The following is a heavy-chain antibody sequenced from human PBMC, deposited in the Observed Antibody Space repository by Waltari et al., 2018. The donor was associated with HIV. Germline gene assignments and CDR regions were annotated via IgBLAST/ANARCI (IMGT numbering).Heavy chain of an antibody. CDR2: IYYNGAT. CDR3: ATAVSDSQVDQ. Sequence: QLQLQESGPGLVKPSETLSLTCTVSGASIGSATHYWGWIRQSPGKGLEWIGSIYYNGATYYTPSLKSRVTISQDSSNNQFSLRLTSVTSADTARYYCATAVSDSQVDQWGQGTLVAVSS. V-gene: IGHV4-39*01. CDR1: GASIGSATHY. D-gene: IGHD6-19*01. J-gene: IGHJ4*02.